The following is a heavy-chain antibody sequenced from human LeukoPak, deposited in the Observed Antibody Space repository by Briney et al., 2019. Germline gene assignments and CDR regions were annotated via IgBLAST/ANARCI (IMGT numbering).Heavy chain of an antibody. J-gene: IGHJ3*02. Sequence: SETLSLTCTVSGGSISSSSYYWGWIRQPPGKGLEWIGSIYYSGSTYYNPSLKSRVTISVDTSKNQFSLKLSSVTAADTAVYYCARDSGSSGSGWSLGDPQDAFDIWGQGTMVTVSS. D-gene: IGHD6-19*01. CDR3: ARDSGSSGSGWSLGDPQDAFDI. V-gene: IGHV4-39*07. CDR1: GGSISSSSYY. CDR2: IYYSGST.